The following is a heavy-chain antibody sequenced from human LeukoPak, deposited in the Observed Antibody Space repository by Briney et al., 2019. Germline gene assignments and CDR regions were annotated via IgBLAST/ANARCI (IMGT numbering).Heavy chain of an antibody. CDR3: AKHGSGWYVSDY. J-gene: IGHJ4*02. CDR2: ISGSGVTT. Sequence: GGSLRLSCAASGFTFSSYAMSWVRQAPGKGLEWVSGISGSGVTTYSADSVKGRFTISRDSSKNTLYLQMNSLRAEDTAVYYCAKHGSGWYVSDYWGQGTPVTVSS. D-gene: IGHD6-19*01. V-gene: IGHV3-23*01. CDR1: GFTFSSYA.